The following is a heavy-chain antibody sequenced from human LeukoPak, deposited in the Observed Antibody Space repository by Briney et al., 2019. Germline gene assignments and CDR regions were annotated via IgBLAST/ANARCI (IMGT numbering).Heavy chain of an antibody. Sequence: SETLSLTCTVSGGSISSYYWSWIRQPPGKGLEWIGYIYYSGSTNYNPSLKSRVTISVETSKNQFSLKLSSVTAADTAVYYCARDRGTGGPFGCWGQGTLVTVSS. CDR2: IYYSGST. J-gene: IGHJ4*02. V-gene: IGHV4-59*01. D-gene: IGHD7-27*01. CDR3: ARDRGTGGPFGC. CDR1: GGSISSYY.